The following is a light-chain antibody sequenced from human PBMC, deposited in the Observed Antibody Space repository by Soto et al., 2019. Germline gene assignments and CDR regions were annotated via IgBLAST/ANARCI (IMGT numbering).Light chain of an antibody. CDR2: EVT. CDR1: SSDVGAYDY. Sequence: QSVLTQPASVSGSPGQSITVSCTGTSSDVGAYDYVSWYQHHPGKAPKLIIYEVTNRPSGVSNRFSGSKSGNTASLTISGLHAEDEADYYCNTYTRSTKDVFGTGTKGTVL. CDR3: NTYTRSTKDV. V-gene: IGLV2-14*01. J-gene: IGLJ1*01.